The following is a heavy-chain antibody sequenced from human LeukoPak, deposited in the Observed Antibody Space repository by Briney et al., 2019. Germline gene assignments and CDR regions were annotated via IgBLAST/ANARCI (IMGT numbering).Heavy chain of an antibody. CDR3: AKDGYYCDSSGSVYYFDY. D-gene: IGHD3-22*01. V-gene: IGHV3-23*01. J-gene: IGHJ4*02. Sequence: PGGSLRLSCAASGFTFSSYAMSWVRQAPGKGLEWVSAISGSGGSTYYADSVKGRFTISRDNSKNTLYLQMNSLRAEDTAVYYCAKDGYYCDSSGSVYYFDYWGQGTLVTVSS. CDR1: GFTFSSYA. CDR2: ISGSGGST.